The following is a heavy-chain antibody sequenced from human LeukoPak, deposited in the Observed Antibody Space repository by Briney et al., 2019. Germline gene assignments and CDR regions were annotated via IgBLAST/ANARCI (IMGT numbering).Heavy chain of an antibody. J-gene: IGHJ1*01. CDR3: AKDITIFGVPQYFQH. D-gene: IGHD3-3*01. Sequence: GGSLRLSCAAAGFTFTHHGMNWVRPAPGKVLELGSGIRADGVTTYYADSVKGRFTISRDNSKNTLYLQMNSLRAVDTAVYYCAKDITIFGVPQYFQHWGQGTLVTVSS. CDR1: GFTFTHHG. V-gene: IGHV3-23*01. CDR2: IRADGVTT.